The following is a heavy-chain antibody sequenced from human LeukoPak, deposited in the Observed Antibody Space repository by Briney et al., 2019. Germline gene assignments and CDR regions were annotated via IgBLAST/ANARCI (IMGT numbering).Heavy chain of an antibody. J-gene: IGHJ4*02. CDR3: AREVYYDSSGYYN. CDR2: MNPNSGNT. D-gene: IGHD3-22*01. CDR1: GYTFTSYD. V-gene: IGHV1-8*03. Sequence: ASVKVSCKASGYTFTSYDIDWVRQATGQGLEWMGWMNPNSGNTGYAQKFQGRVTITRNTSISTAYMELSSLRSEDTAVYYCAREVYYDSSGYYNWGQGTLVTVSS.